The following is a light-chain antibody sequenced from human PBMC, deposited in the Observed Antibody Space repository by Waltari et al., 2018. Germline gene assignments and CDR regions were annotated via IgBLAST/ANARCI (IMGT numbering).Light chain of an antibody. Sequence: EIVLTQSPATLSLSPGERDTLYCRASQHVGNYLAWYQQKPGQAPRLLIYDASKRATDIPVRFSGSGSGTDFTLTISSLEPEDFAVYYCQQRSNWPRTFGQGTKVEIE. CDR2: DAS. V-gene: IGKV3-11*01. CDR1: QHVGNY. J-gene: IGKJ1*01. CDR3: QQRSNWPRT.